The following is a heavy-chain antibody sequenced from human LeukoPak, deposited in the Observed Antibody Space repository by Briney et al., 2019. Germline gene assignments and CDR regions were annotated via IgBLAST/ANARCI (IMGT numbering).Heavy chain of an antibody. CDR2: IYSGGST. Sequence: GGSRRLSCAASGFTVSSNYMSWVRQAPGKGLEWVSVIYSGGSTYYADSVKGRFTISRDNSKNTLYLQMNSLRAEDTAVYYCARDRGVATRRGYFDYWGQGTLVTLCS. D-gene: IGHD5-12*01. CDR3: ARDRGVATRRGYFDY. CDR1: GFTVSSNY. J-gene: IGHJ4*02. V-gene: IGHV3-66*01.